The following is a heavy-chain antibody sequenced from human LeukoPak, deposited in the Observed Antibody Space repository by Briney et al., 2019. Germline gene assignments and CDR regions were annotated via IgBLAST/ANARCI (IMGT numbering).Heavy chain of an antibody. D-gene: IGHD3-22*01. J-gene: IGHJ4*02. CDR1: GGSISSYY. CDR3: ARDKAGRYYDSSGYYFDY. CDR2: IYTSGST. Sequence: SETLSLTXTVSGGSISSYYWSWIRQPAGKGLEWLGRIYTSGSTNYNPSLKSRVTMSVDTSKNHSSLKLSSVPAADTAVYYCARDKAGRYYDSSGYYFDYWGQGTLVTVSS. V-gene: IGHV4-4*07.